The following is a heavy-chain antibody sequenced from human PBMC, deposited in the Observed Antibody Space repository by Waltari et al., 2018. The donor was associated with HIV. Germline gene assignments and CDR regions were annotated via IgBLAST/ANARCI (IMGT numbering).Heavy chain of an antibody. CDR2: ISYDGSNK. D-gene: IGHD6-6*01. Sequence: QVQLVESGGGVVQPGRSLRLSCAASGFTFSSYGMHWVRQAPGKGLEWVAVISYDGSNKYYADSVKGRFTISRDNSKNTLYLQMNSLRAEDTAVYYCAKDMEKYSSPYGMDVWGQGTTVTVSS. CDR1: GFTFSSYG. V-gene: IGHV3-30*18. CDR3: AKDMEKYSSPYGMDV. J-gene: IGHJ6*02.